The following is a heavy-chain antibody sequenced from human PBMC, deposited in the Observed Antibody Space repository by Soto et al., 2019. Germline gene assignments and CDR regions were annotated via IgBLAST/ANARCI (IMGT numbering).Heavy chain of an antibody. J-gene: IGHJ4*02. Sequence: EVQLVESGGGLVKPGGSLRLSCAASGFTFSSYSMNWVRQAPGKGLEWVSSISSSSSYIYYADSVKGRFTISRDNAKNSLYLQMNSLRAEDTAVYYCARDQPIVATIVDWGQGTLVTVSS. D-gene: IGHD5-12*01. CDR2: ISSSSSYI. CDR3: ARDQPIVATIVD. CDR1: GFTFSSYS. V-gene: IGHV3-21*01.